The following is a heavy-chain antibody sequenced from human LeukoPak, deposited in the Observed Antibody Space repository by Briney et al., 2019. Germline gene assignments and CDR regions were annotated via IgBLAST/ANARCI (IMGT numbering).Heavy chain of an antibody. D-gene: IGHD6-13*01. CDR2: IYSGGST. Sequence: GGSLRLSCAASGFTVSSNYMSWVRQAPGKGLEWVSVIYSGGSTYYADSVKGRFTISRDNSKNTLYLQMNSLRAEDTAVYYCARESDTAAGGTTDYXGQGTLVTVSS. J-gene: IGHJ4*02. CDR3: ARESDTAAGGTTDY. V-gene: IGHV3-53*01. CDR1: GFTVSSNY.